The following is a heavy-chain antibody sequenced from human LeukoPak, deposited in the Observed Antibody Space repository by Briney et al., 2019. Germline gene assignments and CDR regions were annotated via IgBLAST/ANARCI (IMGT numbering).Heavy chain of an antibody. V-gene: IGHV7-4-1*02. CDR2: INTNTGNP. Sequence: ASVKVSCKASGYTFTGYYMHWVRQAPGQGLEWMGWINTNTGNPTYAQGFTGRFVFSLDTSVSTAYLQISSLKAEDTAVYYCARGSRGSTDYWGQGTLVTVSS. CDR3: ARGSRGSTDY. D-gene: IGHD2-2*01. CDR1: GYTFTGYY. J-gene: IGHJ4*02.